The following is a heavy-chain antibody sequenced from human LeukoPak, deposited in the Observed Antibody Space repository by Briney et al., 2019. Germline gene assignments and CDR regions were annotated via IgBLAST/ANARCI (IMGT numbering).Heavy chain of an antibody. Sequence: GSLRLSCSASGFTFSNSAMSWVRQAPGKGLEWVSAISGGGGSTYYADSVKGRFTISRDNSKNTVYLQMNTLRAEDTALYYCAKDHAYYYDSSGYYYFHYWGQGTLVTVSS. D-gene: IGHD3-22*01. CDR3: AKDHAYYYDSSGYYYFHY. J-gene: IGHJ4*02. CDR1: GFTFSNSA. V-gene: IGHV3-23*01. CDR2: ISGGGGST.